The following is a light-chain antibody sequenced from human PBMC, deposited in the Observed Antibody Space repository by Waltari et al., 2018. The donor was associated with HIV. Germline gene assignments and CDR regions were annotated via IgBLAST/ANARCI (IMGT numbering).Light chain of an antibody. Sequence: QPVLTQPPSASGTHGQRVTISCSGSSPNIATTTVNWYHQLPGSAPKFLMYGNHVRPSGVPDRFSGSKSGTSASLAISGLRSEDEADYYCAAWDDSLNAWVFGGGTKVTVL. CDR3: AAWDDSLNAWV. J-gene: IGLJ3*02. V-gene: IGLV1-44*01. CDR1: SPNIATTT. CDR2: GNH.